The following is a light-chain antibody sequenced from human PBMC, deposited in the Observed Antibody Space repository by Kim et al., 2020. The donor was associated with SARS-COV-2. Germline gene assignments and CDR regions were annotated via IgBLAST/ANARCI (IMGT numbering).Light chain of an antibody. Sequence: ALRPPITITCQGDNLWRNYAAWYQQKPGPAPVLLIYEKNNRPSGIPDRFSGSSSGNTAALTITGAQAENEADYYCNSRESGVNHVVFGGGTQLTVL. J-gene: IGLJ2*01. CDR2: EKN. V-gene: IGLV3-19*01. CDR1: NLWRNY. CDR3: NSRESGVNHVV.